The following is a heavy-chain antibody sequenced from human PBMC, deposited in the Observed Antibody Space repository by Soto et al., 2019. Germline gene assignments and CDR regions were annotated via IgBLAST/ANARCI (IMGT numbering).Heavy chain of an antibody. CDR3: ARAFGYGDYVAQDYYYYYMDV. Sequence: ASVKVSCKASGYTFTSYAMHWVRQAPGQRLEWMGWINAGNGNTKYSQKFQGRVTITRDTSASTAYMELSSLRSEDTAVYYCARAFGYGDYVAQDYYYYYMDVWGKGTTVTVSS. D-gene: IGHD4-17*01. CDR2: INAGNGNT. V-gene: IGHV1-3*01. CDR1: GYTFTSYA. J-gene: IGHJ6*03.